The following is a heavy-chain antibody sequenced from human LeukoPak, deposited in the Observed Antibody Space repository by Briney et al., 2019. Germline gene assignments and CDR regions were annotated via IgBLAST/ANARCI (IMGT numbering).Heavy chain of an antibody. CDR1: GGTFSSYA. V-gene: IGHV1-69*05. CDR2: IIPIFGTA. D-gene: IGHD6-13*01. J-gene: IGHJ4*02. CDR3: AARLAAAGPGAPDY. Sequence: SVKVSCKASGGTFSSYAISWVRQAPGQGLEWMGGIIPIFGTANYAQKFQGRVTITTDESTSTAYMELSSLRSEDTAVYYCAARLAAAGPGAPDYWGQGTLVTVSS.